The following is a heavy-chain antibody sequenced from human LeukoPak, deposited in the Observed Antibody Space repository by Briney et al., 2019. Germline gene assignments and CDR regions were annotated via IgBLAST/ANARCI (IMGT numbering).Heavy chain of an antibody. CDR2: IYHSGSA. CDR3: ARGDGSYPD. Sequence: SETLSLTCADSGYSISSGYYWGWIRQPPGKGLEWIGSIYHSGSASYNPSLKSRLTTSVDTSKNQFSLKLSSVTASDTAVYYCARGDGSYPDWGQGTLVTVSS. D-gene: IGHD2-15*01. J-gene: IGHJ4*02. V-gene: IGHV4-38-2*01. CDR1: GYSISSGYY.